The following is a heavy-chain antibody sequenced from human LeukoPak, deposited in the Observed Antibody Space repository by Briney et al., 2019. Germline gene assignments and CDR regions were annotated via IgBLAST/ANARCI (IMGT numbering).Heavy chain of an antibody. J-gene: IGHJ6*02. V-gene: IGHV3-21*01. Sequence: GGSLRLSCAASGFTFSSYSMNWVRQAPGKGLEWVSSISSSSSYIYYADSVKGRFTISRDNAKNSLYLQMNSLRAEDTAVYYCARDYPGLEGYYYGMDVWGQGTTVTVSS. D-gene: IGHD3-16*02. CDR3: ARDYPGLEGYYYGMDV. CDR1: GFTFSSYS. CDR2: ISSSSSYI.